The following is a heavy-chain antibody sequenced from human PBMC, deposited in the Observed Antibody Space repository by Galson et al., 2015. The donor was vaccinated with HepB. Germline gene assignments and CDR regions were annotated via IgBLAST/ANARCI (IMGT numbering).Heavy chain of an antibody. V-gene: IGHV5-51*01. D-gene: IGHD2-2*01. CDR1: GYSFTSYW. CDR2: IYPGDSDT. CDR3: ARVGAPAANSVHYYYYYGMDV. Sequence: SGAEVKKPGESLKISCKGSGYSFTSYWIGWVRQMPGKGLEWMGIIYPGDSDTRYSPSFQGQVTISADKSISTAYLQWSSLKASDTAMYYCARVGAPAANSVHYYYYYGMDVWGQGTTVTVSS. J-gene: IGHJ6*02.